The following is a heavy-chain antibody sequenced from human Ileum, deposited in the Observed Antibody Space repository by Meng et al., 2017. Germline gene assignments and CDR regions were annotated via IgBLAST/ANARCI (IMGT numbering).Heavy chain of an antibody. J-gene: IGHJ3*01. CDR3: TDGRSL. CDR1: AFSFSAAW. V-gene: IGHV3-15*01. Sequence: GGSLRLSCAASAFSFSAAWMSWVRQAPGKGLEWVGHIKARTDGGTTAYAAPVKDRFIISRDDSKTTLYLQMNSLRSEDTAVYFCTDGRSLWGQGTMVTVSS. D-gene: IGHD3-16*02. CDR2: IKARTDGGTT.